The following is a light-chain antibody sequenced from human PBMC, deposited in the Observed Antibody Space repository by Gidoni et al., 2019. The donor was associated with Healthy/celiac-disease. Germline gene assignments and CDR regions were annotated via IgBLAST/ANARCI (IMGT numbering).Light chain of an antibody. J-gene: IGKJ5*01. CDR3: QQRSNWPSRVT. CDR1: QSVSSY. CDR2: DAS. Sequence: EIVLTQSPATLSLSPGERATLSCRASQSVSSYLAWYQQKPGQAPRLLIYDASNRATGIPARFSGSGSETDFTLTISSLEPEDFAVYYCQQRSNWPSRVTFGQGTRLEIK. V-gene: IGKV3-11*01.